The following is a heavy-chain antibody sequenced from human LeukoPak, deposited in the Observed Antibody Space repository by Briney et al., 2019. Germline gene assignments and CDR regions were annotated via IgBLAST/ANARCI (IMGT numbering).Heavy chain of an antibody. CDR3: ARLVGGYYYDSSGPS. CDR2: IYYSGST. V-gene: IGHV4-39*01. J-gene: IGHJ5*02. Sequence: PSETLSLTCTVSGGSISSSSYYWGWIRQPPGKGLEWIGSIYYSGSTYYNPSLKSRVTISVDTSKNQFSLKLSSVTAADTAVYYCARLVGGYYYDSSGPSWGQGTLVTVSS. D-gene: IGHD3-22*01. CDR1: GGSISSSSYY.